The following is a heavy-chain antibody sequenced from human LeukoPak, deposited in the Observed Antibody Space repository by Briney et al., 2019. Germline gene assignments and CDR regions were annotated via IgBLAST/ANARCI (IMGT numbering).Heavy chain of an antibody. J-gene: IGHJ4*02. Sequence: GGSLRLSCAGSGFTFSSYAMSWVRQAPGKGLEWVSANSGSGGSTYYADSVKGRFTISRDNSKNTLYLQMNSLRAEDTAVYYCAKDRVAMIGYYFDFWGQGTLVTVSS. V-gene: IGHV3-23*01. CDR1: GFTFSSYA. CDR3: AKDRVAMIGYYFDF. D-gene: IGHD2-2*01. CDR2: NSGSGGST.